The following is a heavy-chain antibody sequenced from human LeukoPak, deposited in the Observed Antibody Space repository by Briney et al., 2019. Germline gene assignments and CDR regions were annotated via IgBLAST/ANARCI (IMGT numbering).Heavy chain of an antibody. CDR3: ARGDCSSTSCYWVGYYYYYGMDV. CDR2: ISYDGSNK. Sequence: GGSLRLSCAASGFTFSSYAMHWVRQAPGKGLEWVAVISYDGSNKYYADSVKGRFTISRDNSKSTLYLQVNSLRAEDTAVYYCARGDCSSTSCYWVGYYYYYGMDVWGQGTTVTVSS. V-gene: IGHV3-30-3*01. J-gene: IGHJ6*02. CDR1: GFTFSSYA. D-gene: IGHD2-2*01.